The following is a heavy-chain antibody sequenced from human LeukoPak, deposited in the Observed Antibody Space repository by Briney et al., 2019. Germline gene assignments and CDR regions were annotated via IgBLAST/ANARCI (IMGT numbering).Heavy chain of an antibody. CDR3: ARVHYDSSGYYYVGTFDI. V-gene: IGHV4-31*03. D-gene: IGHD3-22*01. J-gene: IGHJ3*02. CDR1: GGSISSGGYY. Sequence: TLSLTCTVSGGSISSGGYYWSWIRQHPGKGLEWIGYIYYSGSTYYNPSLKSRVTISVDTSKNQFSLKLSSVTAADTAVYYCARVHYDSSGYYYVGTFDIWGQGTMVTVSS. CDR2: IYYSGST.